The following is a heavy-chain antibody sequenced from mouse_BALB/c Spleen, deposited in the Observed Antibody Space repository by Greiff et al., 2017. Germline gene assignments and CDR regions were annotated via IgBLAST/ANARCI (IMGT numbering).Heavy chain of an antibody. CDR1: GFTFSSYT. V-gene: IGHV5-6-4*01. J-gene: IGHJ3*01. D-gene: IGHD2-1*01. Sequence: EVMLVESGGGLVKPGGSLKLSCAASGFTFSSYTMSWVRQTPEKRLEWVATISSGGSYTYYPDSVKGRFTISRDNAKNTLYLQMSSLKSEDTAMYYCTDGNYLFAYWGQGTLVTVSA. CDR3: TDGNYLFAY. CDR2: ISSGGSYT.